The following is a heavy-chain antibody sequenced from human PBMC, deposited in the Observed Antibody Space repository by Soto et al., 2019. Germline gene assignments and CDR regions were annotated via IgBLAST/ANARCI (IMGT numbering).Heavy chain of an antibody. CDR3: XRGFXRXXXXFGVVSDYGMDV. Sequence: QVQLQESGPGLVKPSGTLSLTCAVSGGSISSSNWWSWVRQPPGKGLEWIGEIYHSGSTNYNPSLKSRVTISVDKSKNQFSLKLSSXXXXXXXXXYXXRGFXRXXXXFGVVSDYGMDVWGQGTTVTVSS. J-gene: IGHJ6*02. CDR2: IYHSGST. CDR1: GGSISSSNW. D-gene: IGHD3-3*01. V-gene: IGHV4-4*02.